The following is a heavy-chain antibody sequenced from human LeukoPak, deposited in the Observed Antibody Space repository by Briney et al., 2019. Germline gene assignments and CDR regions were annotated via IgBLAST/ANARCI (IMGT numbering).Heavy chain of an antibody. D-gene: IGHD3-22*01. CDR2: INPSGGST. Sequence: ASVKVSCKASGYTFTSYYMHWVRQAPGQGLEWMGIINPSGGSTSYAQKFQGRVTMTRDTSTSTVYMEPSSLRSEDTAVYYCARAGDYYDSSGYTHFDYWGQGTLVTVSS. CDR1: GYTFTSYY. CDR3: ARAGDYYDSSGYTHFDY. J-gene: IGHJ4*02. V-gene: IGHV1-46*01.